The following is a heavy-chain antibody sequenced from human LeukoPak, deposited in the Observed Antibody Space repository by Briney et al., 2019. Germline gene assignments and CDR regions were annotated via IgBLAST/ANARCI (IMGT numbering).Heavy chain of an antibody. CDR3: ARDDGYLIDY. J-gene: IGHJ4*02. CDR2: FYYSGST. D-gene: IGHD5-24*01. CDR1: GGSISSSTYY. Sequence: PSETLSLTCTVSGGSISSSTYYWGWIRQPPGKGLEWIGSFYYSGSTYYNPSLKSRVTISVDTSKNQFSLKLSSVTAADTAVYYCARDDGYLIDYWGQGTLVTVSS. V-gene: IGHV4-39*07.